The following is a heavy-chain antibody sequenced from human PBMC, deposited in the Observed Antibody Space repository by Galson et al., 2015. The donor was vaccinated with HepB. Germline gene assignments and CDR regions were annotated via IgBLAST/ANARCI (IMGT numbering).Heavy chain of an antibody. CDR2: IFYSGST. V-gene: IGHV4-59*01. Sequence: TLSLTCTVSGGSISGYYWTWIRQPPGKGLEWIGYIFYSGSTFYNPALNSRVTISLDTSRYQFSLELASVLAEDTAMYYCARGGEYGGNPFDFWGRGTLVTVSS. J-gene: IGHJ4*02. CDR1: GGSISGYY. D-gene: IGHD4-23*01. CDR3: ARGGEYGGNPFDF.